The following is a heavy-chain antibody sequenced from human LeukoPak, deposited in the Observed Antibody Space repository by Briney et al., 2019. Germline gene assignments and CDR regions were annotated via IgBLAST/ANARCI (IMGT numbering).Heavy chain of an antibody. V-gene: IGHV3-21*01. Sequence: GGSLRLSCAASGLSFSSYDMVWVRQPPGEGLGWVSSISSSSSYIYYADSVKGRFTISRDNAKNSLYLQMNSLRAEDTAVYFCARDYGDLDYWGQGTLVTVSS. CDR2: ISSSSSYI. CDR1: GLSFSSYD. J-gene: IGHJ4*02. D-gene: IGHD2-21*02. CDR3: ARDYGDLDY.